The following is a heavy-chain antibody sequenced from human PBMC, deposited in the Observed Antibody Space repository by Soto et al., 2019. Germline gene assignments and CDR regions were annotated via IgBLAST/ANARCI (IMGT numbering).Heavy chain of an antibody. J-gene: IGHJ4*02. V-gene: IGHV4-31*03. CDR3: ARGDYGDPYYFDY. Sequence: SETLSLTCTVSGGSISSGGYYWSWIRHHPGKGLEWIGYIYYSGSTYCNPSLKSRVTISVDTSKNQFSLKLSSVTAADTAVYYYARGDYGDPYYFDYWGQGTLVTAPQ. D-gene: IGHD4-17*01. CDR2: IYYSGST. CDR1: GGSISSGGYY.